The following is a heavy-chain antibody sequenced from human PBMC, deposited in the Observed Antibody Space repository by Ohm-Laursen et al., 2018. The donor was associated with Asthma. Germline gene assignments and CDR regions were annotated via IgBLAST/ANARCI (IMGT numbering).Heavy chain of an antibody. CDR1: GFTFSSYG. CDR2: ISYDGSNK. J-gene: IGHJ4*02. Sequence: SLRLSCSASGFTFSSYGMHWVRQAPGKGLEWMAGISYDGSNKYYADSVKGRFTISRDNSKNTLYLQMNSLRAEDTAVYYCATLIAVAGTGYYFDYWGQGTLVTVSS. D-gene: IGHD6-19*01. CDR3: ATLIAVAGTGYYFDY. V-gene: IGHV3-30*03.